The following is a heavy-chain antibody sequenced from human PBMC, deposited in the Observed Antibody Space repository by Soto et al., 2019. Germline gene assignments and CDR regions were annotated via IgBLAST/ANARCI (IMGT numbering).Heavy chain of an antibody. V-gene: IGHV4-34*01. CDR2: INHSGST. CDR1: GGSFSGYY. D-gene: IGHD6-13*01. Sequence: SETLSLTCAVYGGSFSGYYWSWISQPPGKGLEGSGEINHSGSTNYNPSLKSRVTISVDTSKNQFSLKLSSVTAADTAVHYCAAGREHSSSSWYYAGWFDPWVQGTLVTVTS. J-gene: IGHJ5*02. CDR3: AAGREHSSSSWYYAGWFDP.